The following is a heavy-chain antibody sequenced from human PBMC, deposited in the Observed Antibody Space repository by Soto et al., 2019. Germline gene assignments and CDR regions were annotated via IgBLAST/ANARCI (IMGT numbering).Heavy chain of an antibody. CDR2: IIPIFGTA. D-gene: IGHD3-22*01. CDR1: GGTFSSYA. CDR3: ARDVSVESVVRYFDY. V-gene: IGHV1-69*13. J-gene: IGHJ4*02. Sequence: SVKVSCKASGGTFSSYAISWVRQAPGQGLEWMGGIIPIFGTANYAQKFQGRVTITADESTSTAYMELSSLRSEDTAVYYCARDVSVESVVRYFDYWGQGTLVTVSS.